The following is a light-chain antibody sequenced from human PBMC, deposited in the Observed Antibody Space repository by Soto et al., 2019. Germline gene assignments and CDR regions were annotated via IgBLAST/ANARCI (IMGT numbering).Light chain of an antibody. CDR3: QQSHSTPIT. CDR1: QSISSY. V-gene: IGKV1-39*01. Sequence: DIQMTQSPSSLSASVGDRVTITCRASQSISSYLNWYQQKPGKAPNLLIYAASNLQSGGPSRFSGSGSGTDFTLTISSLHPEDCATYFCQQSHSTPITFGQGTRREIK. J-gene: IGKJ5*01. CDR2: AAS.